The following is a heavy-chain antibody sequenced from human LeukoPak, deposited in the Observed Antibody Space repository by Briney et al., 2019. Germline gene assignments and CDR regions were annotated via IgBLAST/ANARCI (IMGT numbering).Heavy chain of an antibody. CDR1: GGSISSYY. V-gene: IGHV4-59*01. CDR2: INYSGNT. J-gene: IGHJ4*02. Sequence: PSETLSLTCTVSGGSISSYYWSRIRQPPGKGLEWIGYINYSGNTNYNPSLKSRVTISVDTSKNQFSLKLNSVTAADTAVYYCARGGNGSGLYYFDYWGQGTLVTVSS. CDR3: ARGGNGSGLYYFDY. D-gene: IGHD3-10*01.